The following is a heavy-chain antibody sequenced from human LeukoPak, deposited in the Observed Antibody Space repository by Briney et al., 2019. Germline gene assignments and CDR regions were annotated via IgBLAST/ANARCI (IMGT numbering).Heavy chain of an antibody. D-gene: IGHD4-17*01. CDR3: AVIPTVTTTGSNY. CDR2: INPNSGGT. Sequence: ASVKVSCKASGYTFTGYYMHWVRQAPGQGLAWMGWINPNSGGTNYAQKFQGRVTITRDTSISTAYMELSRLRSDDTAVYYCAVIPTVTTTGSNYWGQGTLVTVSS. CDR1: GYTFTGYY. V-gene: IGHV1-2*02. J-gene: IGHJ4*02.